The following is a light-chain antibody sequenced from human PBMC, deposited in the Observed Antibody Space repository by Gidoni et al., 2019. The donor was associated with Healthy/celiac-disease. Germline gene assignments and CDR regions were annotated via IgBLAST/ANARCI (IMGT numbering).Light chain of an antibody. V-gene: IGKV1-5*03. CDR1: HSVSNW. J-gene: IGKJ1*01. CDR3: QQYNDYPWA. CDR2: TAS. Sequence: DIPMTPSPSTLSTSVGDRVTITCRTSHSVSNWLAWYQQKPGKAPKLLIYTASSLQSGVPSTFSGRGSGTEFTLTISSLQPDDSASYYCQQYNDYPWAFGQGTKVEI.